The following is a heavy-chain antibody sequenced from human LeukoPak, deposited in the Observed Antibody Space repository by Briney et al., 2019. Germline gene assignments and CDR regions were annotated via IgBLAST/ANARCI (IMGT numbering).Heavy chain of an antibody. D-gene: IGHD2-21*02. J-gene: IGHJ4*02. CDR2: IYTSGSS. Sequence: SQTLSLTCTVSGGSISSGSYYWSWIRQPAGKGLEWIGRIYTSGSSYYNPSLKSRVTISVDTSKTQFSLKLSSVTAADTAVYYCAREGGGYCGGDCYSYYFDYWGQGTLVTVSS. CDR3: AREGGGYCGGDCYSYYFDY. V-gene: IGHV4-61*02. CDR1: GGSISSGSYY.